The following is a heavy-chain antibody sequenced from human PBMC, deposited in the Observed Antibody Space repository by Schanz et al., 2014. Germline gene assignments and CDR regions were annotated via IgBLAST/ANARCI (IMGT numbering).Heavy chain of an antibody. J-gene: IGHJ4*01. V-gene: IGHV3-30*19. CDR2: ISYDGSNK. Sequence: QVQLVESGGGVVQFGRSLRLSCVASGFTFSSYGMHWVRQAPGKGLEWVAVISYDGSNKYYADSVKGRFTMSRDNSKNTLYLQMNSLRAEDTAVYYCAREQIMAAAGLVDYWGHGTLVTVSS. D-gene: IGHD6-13*01. CDR3: AREQIMAAAGLVDY. CDR1: GFTFSSYG.